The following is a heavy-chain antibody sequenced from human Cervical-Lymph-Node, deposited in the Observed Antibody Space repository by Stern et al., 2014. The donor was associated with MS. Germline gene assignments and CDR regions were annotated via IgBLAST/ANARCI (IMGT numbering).Heavy chain of an antibody. Sequence: MQLVESGPGLVKPSQTLSLTCTLSGGSVSSGSSYWSWIRQPAGKGLEWIGRIHPSGNAFYTPSLQRRVPISLDQSKNTHPSKLNPVTAADTAVYYCASGYRFFESWGQGTLVTVSS. CDR3: ASGYRFFES. D-gene: IGHD5-18*01. J-gene: IGHJ4*02. CDR2: IHPSGNA. CDR1: GGSVSSGSSY. V-gene: IGHV4-61*02.